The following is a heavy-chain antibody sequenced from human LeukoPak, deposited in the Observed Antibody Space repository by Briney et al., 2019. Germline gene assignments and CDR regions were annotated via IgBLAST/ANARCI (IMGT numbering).Heavy chain of an antibody. CDR2: IYYSGST. D-gene: IGHD3-9*01. Sequence: PSETLSLTCTVSGGSISSGDYYWSWIRQPPGKGLEWIGYIYYSGSTYYNPSLKSRVTISVDTSKNQFSLKLSSVTAADTAVYYCARGGGLRYFLDYWGQGTLVTVSS. J-gene: IGHJ4*02. CDR3: ARGGGLRYFLDY. CDR1: GGSISSGDYY. V-gene: IGHV4-30-4*01.